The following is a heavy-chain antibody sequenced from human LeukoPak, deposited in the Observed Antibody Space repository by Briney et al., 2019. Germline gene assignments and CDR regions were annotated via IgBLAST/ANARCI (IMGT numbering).Heavy chain of an antibody. CDR1: GFTFSRYW. Sequence: GGSLRLSCAASGFTFSRYWMSWVRQAPGKGLEWVANIKQDGSEKYYVDSVKDRFTISRDNAKNSLYLQMNNLRAEDTAVYYCARDRENNNFWSGYPGWGQGTLVTVSS. D-gene: IGHD3-3*01. V-gene: IGHV3-7*01. J-gene: IGHJ4*02. CDR3: ARDRENNNFWSGYPG. CDR2: IKQDGSEK.